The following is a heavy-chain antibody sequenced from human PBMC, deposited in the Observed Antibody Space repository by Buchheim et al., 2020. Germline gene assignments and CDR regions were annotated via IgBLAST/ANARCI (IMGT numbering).Heavy chain of an antibody. Sequence: QVLLEESGGGLVKPGGSLRLSCAASGFSFRDYFMSWIRQAPGKGLEWISYISSRGDTEYYAESVRGRFSISRDNTHNSVLLQMTSLRADDTAVYFCARDLGAGAASFDHWGQGIL. CDR3: ARDLGAGAASFDH. V-gene: IGHV3-11*01. CDR1: GFSFRDYF. CDR2: ISSRGDTE. J-gene: IGHJ4*02. D-gene: IGHD6-13*01.